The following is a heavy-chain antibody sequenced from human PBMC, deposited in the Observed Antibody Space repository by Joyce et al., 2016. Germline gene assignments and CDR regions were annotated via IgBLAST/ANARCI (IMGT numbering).Heavy chain of an antibody. Sequence: QVQLQESGPGLVQPSQTLSLTCGVSGGSISDGGYYWSWIRQRPGQGLEWIGYINYSGNTYYNPSLKSRLTISIDMSKNQFSLRLTSVTAADTAVYYCARVPLSSAFDYWGQGILVTVPS. D-gene: IGHD1-26*01. CDR1: GGSISDGGYY. CDR3: ARVPLSSAFDY. CDR2: INYSGNT. V-gene: IGHV4-31*11. J-gene: IGHJ4*02.